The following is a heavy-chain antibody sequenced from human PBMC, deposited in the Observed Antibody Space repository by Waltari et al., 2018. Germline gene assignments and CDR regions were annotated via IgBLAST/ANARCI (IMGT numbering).Heavy chain of an antibody. Sequence: VPVLESEVGLVQQGGSLCLSCAASGCIVASYAMAWARWVPGKGLEWIAGIRWRGDNTFYAGSVKGRFTVSRDNSKNTVTLHMNSLVVADSAIYYCAREMGGAPTGLPLLYAMDVWGQGTTVSVSS. J-gene: IGHJ6*02. CDR1: GCIVASYA. CDR2: IRWRGDNT. CDR3: AREMGGAPTGLPLLYAMDV. V-gene: IGHV3-23*01. D-gene: IGHD3-9*01.